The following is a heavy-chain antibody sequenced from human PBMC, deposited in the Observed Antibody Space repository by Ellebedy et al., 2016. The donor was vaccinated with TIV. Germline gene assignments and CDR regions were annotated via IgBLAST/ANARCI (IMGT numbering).Heavy chain of an antibody. CDR1: GFTFSSYG. J-gene: IGHJ4*02. CDR2: IWYDGSNK. CDR3: ARDRHTYNWNDLFNY. Sequence: GGSLRLSXAASGFTFSSYGMHWVRQAPGKGLEWVAVIWYDGSNKYYADSVKGRFTISRDNSKNTLYLRMNSLRAEDTAVYYCARDRHTYNWNDLFNYWGQGTLVTVSS. D-gene: IGHD1-20*01. V-gene: IGHV3-33*01.